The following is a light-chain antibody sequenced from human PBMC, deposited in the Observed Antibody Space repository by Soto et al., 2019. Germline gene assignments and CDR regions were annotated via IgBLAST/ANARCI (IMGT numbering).Light chain of an antibody. CDR3: QQRSNWPRT. J-gene: IGKJ1*01. CDR2: DVS. V-gene: IGKV3-11*01. Sequence: IVLTQSPATLSLSPGERATLSCRAAQSVGTRLAWYQHKTGQAPRLLIYDVSNRATGIPARFSGSGSGTDFTLTISSLEPEDFAVYYCQQRSNWPRTFGQGTKVDIK. CDR1: QSVGTR.